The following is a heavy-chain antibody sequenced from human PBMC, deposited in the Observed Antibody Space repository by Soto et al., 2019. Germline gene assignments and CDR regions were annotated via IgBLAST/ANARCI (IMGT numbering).Heavy chain of an antibody. V-gene: IGHV3-15*01. Sequence: EVQLVESGGGLVKPGESLRLSCAASGLSLSNAWMNWVRQAPGKGLEWVGQIRSKTDGGTIFYPAPVKDRFIISRDDSRNTLYLQMNSLKTEYKAGYYCTYDHPRGLDYWGQGTTVTVST. CDR2: IRSKTDGGTI. CDR3: TYDHPRGLDY. J-gene: IGHJ4*02. D-gene: IGHD1-1*01. CDR1: GLSLSNAW.